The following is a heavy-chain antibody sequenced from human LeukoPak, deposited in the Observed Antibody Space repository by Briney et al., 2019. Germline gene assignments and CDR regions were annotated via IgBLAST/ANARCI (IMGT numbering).Heavy chain of an antibody. Sequence: KSGGTLRLSCAASGFTFSSYGMSWVRQAPGKGLEWVSSISSSSSCIYYADSVKGRFTISRDNAKNSLYLQMNSLRAEDTAVYYCARDGRDGYYYDSSGYLYWGQGTLVTVSS. V-gene: IGHV3-21*01. CDR1: GFTFSSYG. D-gene: IGHD3-22*01. CDR2: ISSSSSCI. CDR3: ARDGRDGYYYDSSGYLY. J-gene: IGHJ4*02.